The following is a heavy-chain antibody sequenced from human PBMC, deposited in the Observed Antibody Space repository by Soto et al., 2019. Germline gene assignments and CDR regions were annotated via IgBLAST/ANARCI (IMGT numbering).Heavy chain of an antibody. V-gene: IGHV1-46*01. J-gene: IGHJ4*02. CDR2: VNPSGGHT. Sequence: QVQLVQSGAEVKKPGASVKVSCKASGDTFTDYYIHWVRQAPGQGLEWMGTVNPSGGHTTYAQHFLGRRTMTRDTSTSTLSMELTSLPSEDTAVYYCARGGHVVVVTAALDYWGQGTLVTVSS. D-gene: IGHD2-21*02. CDR3: ARGGHVVVVTAALDY. CDR1: GDTFTDYY.